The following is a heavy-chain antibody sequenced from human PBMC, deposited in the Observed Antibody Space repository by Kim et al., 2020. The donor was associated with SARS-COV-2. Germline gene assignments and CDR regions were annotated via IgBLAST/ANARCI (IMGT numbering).Heavy chain of an antibody. Sequence: KGRYTISRQNSNNTLYLQMNSLRAEDTAVYYCAKDLSSPIVVAGTSRGLWGQGTLVTVSS. J-gene: IGHJ4*02. V-gene: IGHV3-23*01. CDR3: AKDLSSPIVVAGTSRGL. D-gene: IGHD3-22*01.